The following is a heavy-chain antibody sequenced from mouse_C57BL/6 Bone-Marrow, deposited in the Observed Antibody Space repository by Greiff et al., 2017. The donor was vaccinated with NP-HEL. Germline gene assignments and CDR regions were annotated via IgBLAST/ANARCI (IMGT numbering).Heavy chain of an antibody. Sequence: EVQLQQSGPELVKPGASVKISCKASGYSFTGYYMNWVKQSPEKSLEWIGEINPSTGGTTYNQKFKAKATLTVVKSTSTAYMQLKSLTSEDSAVYYGAREQRRLNYFDDWGQGTTLTGSS. D-gene: IGHD3-2*02. J-gene: IGHJ2*01. CDR1: GYSFTGYY. CDR2: INPSTGGT. V-gene: IGHV1-42*01. CDR3: AREQRRLNYFDD.